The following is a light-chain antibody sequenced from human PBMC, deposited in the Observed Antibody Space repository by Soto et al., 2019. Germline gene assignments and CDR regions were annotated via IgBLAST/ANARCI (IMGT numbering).Light chain of an antibody. CDR2: EVS. J-gene: IGKJ1*01. CDR3: LQDHSYPWT. Sequence: ILVTQSPSALSASVGDRVTITCRASQSIRRYLTCYQQKPGKAPKVLIYEVSSLESGAPSRFSGSASGTEFTLTISSLQPEDLASYYCLQDHSYPWTFGQGTKVDIK. V-gene: IGKV1-6*01. CDR1: QSIRRY.